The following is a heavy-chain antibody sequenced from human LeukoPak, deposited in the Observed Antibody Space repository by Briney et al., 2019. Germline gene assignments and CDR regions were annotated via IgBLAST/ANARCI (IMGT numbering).Heavy chain of an antibody. CDR1: GGSISSYY. J-gene: IGHJ4*02. Sequence: SETLSLTCTVSGGSISSYYWSWIRQPPGKGLEWIGYIYYSGSTNYNPSLKSRVTISVDTSKNQFSLKLSSVTAADTAVYYCASYQYCTNGVCYRAFDYRGQGTLVTVSS. V-gene: IGHV4-59*08. CDR2: IYYSGST. CDR3: ASYQYCTNGVCYRAFDY. D-gene: IGHD2-8*01.